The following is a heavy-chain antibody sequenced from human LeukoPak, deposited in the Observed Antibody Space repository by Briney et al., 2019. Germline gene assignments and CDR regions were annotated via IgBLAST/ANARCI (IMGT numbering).Heavy chain of an antibody. Sequence: PSETLSLTCTVSGYSISSGYYWGWIRQPPGKGLEWIGSIYHSGSTYYNPSLKSRVTISVDTSKKQFSLKLSSVTAADTAVYYCARETPYGSGSYPFDYWGQGILVTVSS. CDR1: GYSISSGYY. CDR2: IYHSGST. V-gene: IGHV4-38-2*02. CDR3: ARETPYGSGSYPFDY. J-gene: IGHJ4*02. D-gene: IGHD3-10*01.